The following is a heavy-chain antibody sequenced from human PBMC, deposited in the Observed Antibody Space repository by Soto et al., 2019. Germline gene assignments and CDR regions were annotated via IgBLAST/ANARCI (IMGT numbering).Heavy chain of an antibody. CDR2: IYYTGIT. CDR1: GVSIVYYY. V-gene: IGHV4-59*01. CDR3: ASLHARHYYHAVDF. Sequence: PSETLSLTCSVSGVSIVYYYWNWIRKPPGKGLEWLGHIYYTGITAYNPSLNSRITISVDTSKNQISLNLGSVTAADTAVYYCASLHARHYYHAVDFWDPGTAVPVSS. J-gene: IGHJ6*02.